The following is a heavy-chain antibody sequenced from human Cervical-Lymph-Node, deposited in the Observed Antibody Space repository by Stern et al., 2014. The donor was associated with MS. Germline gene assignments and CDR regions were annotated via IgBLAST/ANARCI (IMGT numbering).Heavy chain of an antibody. J-gene: IGHJ5*02. Sequence: QVQLVQSGAEVKKPGASVKVSCKASGYTFTHYGISWVRQAPGQGLEWIGWIRVCNAVTTYKENLQDRVSMTTDKSTSTAYMELRSLRSDDTAVYYCARGSSRSAGSYPNWFDPWGQGTLVTVSS. CDR1: GYTFTHYG. CDR2: IRVCNAVT. CDR3: ARGSSRSAGSYPNWFDP. D-gene: IGHD3-10*01. V-gene: IGHV1-18*01.